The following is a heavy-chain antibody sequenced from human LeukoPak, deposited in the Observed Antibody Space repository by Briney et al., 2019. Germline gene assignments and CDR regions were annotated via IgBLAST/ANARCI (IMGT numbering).Heavy chain of an antibody. CDR3: ARDGIDY. J-gene: IGHJ4*02. V-gene: IGHV3-7*05. CDR2: IKHDGSEK. CDR1: GFTFSSYW. Sequence: GGSLRLSCAASGFTFSSYWISWVRQAPGKGLEWVANIKHDGSEKYYVDSVKGRFTISRDNAKNSVDLQMSSLRAEDTAVYYCARDGIDYWGQGTLVTVSS.